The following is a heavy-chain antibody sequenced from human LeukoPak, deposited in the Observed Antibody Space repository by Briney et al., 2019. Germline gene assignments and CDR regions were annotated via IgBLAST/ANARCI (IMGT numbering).Heavy chain of an antibody. CDR2: IRYDGSNK. V-gene: IGHV3-30*02. CDR3: AKDWGYYDFCSESGGYFDY. J-gene: IGHJ4*02. CDR1: GFTFSSYG. Sequence: GGSLRLSCAAPGFTFSSYGMPWVRQAPGKGLEWVAFIRYDGSNKYYADSVKGRFTISRHNSKNALYLQMNSLRAEDTAVYYCAKDWGYYDFCSESGGYFDYWGQGTLVTVSS. D-gene: IGHD3-3*01.